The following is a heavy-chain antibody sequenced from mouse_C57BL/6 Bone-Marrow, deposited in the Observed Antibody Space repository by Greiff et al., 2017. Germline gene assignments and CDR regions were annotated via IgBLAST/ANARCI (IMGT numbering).Heavy chain of an antibody. CDR3: ARGAY. CDR1: GYAFSRYW. J-gene: IGHJ3*01. V-gene: IGHV1-80*01. Sequence: QVQLQQSGAELVKPGASVKISCKASGYAFSRYWMNWVKQRPVQSLEWIEQIYPGDGDTNYNGKFKGKATLTADKSSSTAYMQLSSLTSDDSAVYVCARGAYWGQGTLVTVPA. CDR2: IYPGDGDT.